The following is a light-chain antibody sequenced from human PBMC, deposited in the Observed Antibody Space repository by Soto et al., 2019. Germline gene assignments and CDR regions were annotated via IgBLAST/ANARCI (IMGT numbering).Light chain of an antibody. CDR1: SSNIGTNY. J-gene: IGLJ1*01. V-gene: IGLV1-47*02. Sequence: QSVLTQPPSASGTPGQRVTISCSGSSSNIGTNYVNWYQQLPGSAPKLLIYSNDQRPAGVPDRFSGSKSGTSASLAISGLRSEDGAEYFCAAWDGSLDGRFVFGAGTKVTVL. CDR3: AAWDGSLDGRFV. CDR2: SND.